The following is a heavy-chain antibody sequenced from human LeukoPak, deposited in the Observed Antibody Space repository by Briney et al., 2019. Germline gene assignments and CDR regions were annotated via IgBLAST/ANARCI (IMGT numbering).Heavy chain of an antibody. D-gene: IGHD2-2*01. CDR2: ISTNGGST. Sequence: GGSLRLSCAASGFTFSTYAMHWVRQAPGRGLEYVSGISTNGGSTYYANSVKGRFTISRDNSKNTLYLQMDSLRAEGMAVYYWARDGDQLSRWSDYWGQGTLVTVSS. CDR1: GFTFSTYA. CDR3: ARDGDQLSRWSDY. J-gene: IGHJ4*02. V-gene: IGHV3-64*01.